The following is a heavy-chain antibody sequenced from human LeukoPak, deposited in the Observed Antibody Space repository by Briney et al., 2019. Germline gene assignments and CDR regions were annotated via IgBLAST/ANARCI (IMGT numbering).Heavy chain of an antibody. CDR3: AKSLGDSASF. CDR1: GLTFSSYW. D-gene: IGHD4-17*01. Sequence: GGSLRLSCAASGLTFSSYWMHWVRQAPGKGLVWVSRIYGDGSRTYYADSVKGRFTISGDNAKNTLYLQMNGLRAEDTAVYYCAKSLGDSASFWGQGTLVTVSS. V-gene: IGHV3-74*01. J-gene: IGHJ4*02. CDR2: IYGDGSRT.